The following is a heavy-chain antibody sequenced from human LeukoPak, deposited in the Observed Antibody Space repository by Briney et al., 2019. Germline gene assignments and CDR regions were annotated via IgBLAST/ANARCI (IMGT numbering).Heavy chain of an antibody. J-gene: IGHJ4*02. CDR1: GFAFSTYW. CDR2: TRNKANSYTT. V-gene: IGHV3-72*01. CDR3: AREVVGATEFDS. Sequence: GGSLRLSCAASGFAFSTYWMSWVRRAPGKGLEWVGRTRNKANSYTTQYAASVKGRFTISRDDSKNSLYLQMNSLKTEDTAVYYCAREVVGATEFDSWGQGTLVTVSS. D-gene: IGHD1-26*01.